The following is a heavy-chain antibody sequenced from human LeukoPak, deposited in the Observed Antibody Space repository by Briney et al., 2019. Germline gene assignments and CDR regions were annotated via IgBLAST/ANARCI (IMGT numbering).Heavy chain of an antibody. CDR1: GFTFSSYS. D-gene: IGHD4-17*01. Sequence: GGSLRLSCAASGFTFSSYSMNWVRQAPGKGLEWVSPISSSSSYIYYADSVKGRFTISRDNAKNSLYLQMNSLRAEDTAVYYCARGSEHDYGGNSGSEAFDIWGQGTMVTVSS. CDR3: ARGSEHDYGGNSGSEAFDI. CDR2: ISSSSSYI. J-gene: IGHJ3*02. V-gene: IGHV3-21*01.